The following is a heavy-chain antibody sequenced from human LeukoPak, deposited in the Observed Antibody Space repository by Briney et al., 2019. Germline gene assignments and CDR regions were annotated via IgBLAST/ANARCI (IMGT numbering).Heavy chain of an antibody. J-gene: IGHJ4*02. CDR3: ARDLGSSSSGD. CDR1: GGTFSSYA. D-gene: IGHD6-6*01. V-gene: IGHV1-69*06. CDR2: IIPIFGTA. Sequence: ASVEVSCKASGGTFSSYAISWVRQAPGQGLEWMGGIIPIFGTANYAQKFQGRVTITADKSTGTAYMELSSLRSEDTAVYYCARDLGSSSSGDWGQGTLVTVSS.